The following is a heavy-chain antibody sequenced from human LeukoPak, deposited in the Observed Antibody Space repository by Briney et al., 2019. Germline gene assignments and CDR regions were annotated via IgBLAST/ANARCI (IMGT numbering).Heavy chain of an antibody. J-gene: IGHJ6*02. Sequence: PGGSLRLSCAASGLTFSASYMYWIRQAPGKGLEWVSYISSSGITTYYADSVKRRFSISRDNARNSLYLQMNSLRADDTAVYYCAKGTSLIRGYYYGMDVWGQGTTVTVSS. D-gene: IGHD1-14*01. CDR3: AKGTSLIRGYYYGMDV. CDR1: GLTFSASY. V-gene: IGHV3-11*01. CDR2: ISSSGITT.